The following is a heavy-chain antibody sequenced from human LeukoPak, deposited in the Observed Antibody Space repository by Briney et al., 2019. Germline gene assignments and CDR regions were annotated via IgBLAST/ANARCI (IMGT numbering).Heavy chain of an antibody. J-gene: IGHJ6*02. D-gene: IGHD6-19*01. CDR2: IYYSGST. Sequence: PSETLSLTCTVSGGSISSYYWSWIRQPPGKGLEWIGYIYYSGSTNYNPPLKSRVTISVDTSKNQFSLKLSSVTAADMAVYYCARDMAGSSGWYDYYYGMDVWGQGTMVTVSS. CDR3: ARDMAGSSGWYDYYYGMDV. CDR1: GGSISSYY. V-gene: IGHV4-59*01.